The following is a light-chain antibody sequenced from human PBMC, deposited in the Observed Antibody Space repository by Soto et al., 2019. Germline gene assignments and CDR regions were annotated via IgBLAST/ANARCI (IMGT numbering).Light chain of an antibody. Sequence: QSVLTQPPSASGTPGQRVTISCSGSSPNIGSNYVYWYQRLPGTAPKLLIYSNNQRPSGVPDRFSGSKSGTSASLAISGLRSEDEADYYCAAWDDSLGGFYLFGTGTKVT. CDR1: SPNIGSNY. V-gene: IGLV1-47*02. CDR2: SNN. J-gene: IGLJ1*01. CDR3: AAWDDSLGGFYL.